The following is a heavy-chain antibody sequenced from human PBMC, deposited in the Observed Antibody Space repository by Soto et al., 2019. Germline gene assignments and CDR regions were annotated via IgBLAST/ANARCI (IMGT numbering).Heavy chain of an antibody. Sequence: GGSLRLSCAASGFTFSSYAMSWVRQAPGKGLEWVSAISGSGGSTYYADSVKGRFTISRDNSKNTLYLQMNSLRAEDTAVYYCAKDLDVVVVPAATDYYYGMDVWGQGTTVTVSS. CDR1: GFTFSSYA. J-gene: IGHJ6*02. CDR3: AKDLDVVVVPAATDYYYGMDV. CDR2: ISGSGGST. V-gene: IGHV3-23*01. D-gene: IGHD2-2*01.